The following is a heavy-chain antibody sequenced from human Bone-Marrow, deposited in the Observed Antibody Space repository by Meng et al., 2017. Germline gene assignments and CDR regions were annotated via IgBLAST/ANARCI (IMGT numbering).Heavy chain of an antibody. Sequence: QVQLQQWGAGLLKPSETLSLTCAVSGGSVSSGDYYWSWIRQHPGKGLEWIGYIYYSGSTYYNPSLKSRVTISVDKSKNQFSLKLSSVTAADTAVYYCARGPYYYDSSGPYYFDYWGQGTLVTVSS. CDR1: GGSVSSGDYY. V-gene: IGHV4-31*11. J-gene: IGHJ4*02. CDR3: ARGPYYYDSSGPYYFDY. D-gene: IGHD3-22*01. CDR2: IYYSGST.